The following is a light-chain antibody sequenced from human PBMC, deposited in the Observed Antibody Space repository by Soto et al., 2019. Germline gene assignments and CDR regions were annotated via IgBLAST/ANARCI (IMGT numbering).Light chain of an antibody. CDR1: SSNIGRNT. CDR2: GDN. CDR3: AAWDDSPSGPV. J-gene: IGLJ2*01. V-gene: IGLV1-44*01. Sequence: QSVLTQPPSASGTPGQRVTMSCSGGSSNIGRNTVSWYQQLPGTAPKVLISGDNQRSSGVPDRFSGSKSGTSASLAISGLQAEDEADYYCAAWDDSPSGPVFGGGTKLTVL.